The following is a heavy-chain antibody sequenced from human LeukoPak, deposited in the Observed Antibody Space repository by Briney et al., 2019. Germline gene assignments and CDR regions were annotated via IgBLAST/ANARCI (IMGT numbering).Heavy chain of an antibody. Sequence: SETLSLTCSVSDDSITMYYWTWIRQPPGKGLEWIGYVDHTGSTNFNPSLNGRVSISRDTTKNLFSLRLRSVTAADTAVYYCARTITVAGKYYFDYWGQGTLVTVSS. D-gene: IGHD6-19*01. CDR3: ARTITVAGKYYFDY. V-gene: IGHV4-59*01. CDR1: DDSITMYY. J-gene: IGHJ4*02. CDR2: VDHTGST.